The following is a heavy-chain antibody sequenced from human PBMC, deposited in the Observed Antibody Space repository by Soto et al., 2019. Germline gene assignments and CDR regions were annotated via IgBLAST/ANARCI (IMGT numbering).Heavy chain of an antibody. CDR2: ISRGGSSI. CDR1: GFTFSFYT. J-gene: IGHJ4*02. CDR3: VREGGDLRGSGVFDY. V-gene: IGHV3-48*01. Sequence: EPQLVESGGGLVQPGGSLRLSCAASGFTFSFYTMNWVRQTPGKGLEWLAYISRGGSSIYYADSVMGRFTVSRDNANNSLSLKLNSLRREDTAVYYCVREGGDLRGSGVFDYWGQGPLVTVSS. D-gene: IGHD6-19*01.